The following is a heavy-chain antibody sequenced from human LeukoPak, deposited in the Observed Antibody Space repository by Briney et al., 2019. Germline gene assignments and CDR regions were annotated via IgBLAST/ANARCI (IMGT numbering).Heavy chain of an antibody. Sequence: SETLSLTCTVSGGSISTYYWSWIRQSPGKGLEWIGYLYYSGSTNYNPSLKSRVTISLDTSDNQFSLKLSSVTAADTALYYCARVSGGSGSYPFDLWGRGTLVTVSS. J-gene: IGHJ2*01. CDR1: GGSISTYY. V-gene: IGHV4-59*01. D-gene: IGHD3-10*01. CDR3: ARVSGGSGSYPFDL. CDR2: LYYSGST.